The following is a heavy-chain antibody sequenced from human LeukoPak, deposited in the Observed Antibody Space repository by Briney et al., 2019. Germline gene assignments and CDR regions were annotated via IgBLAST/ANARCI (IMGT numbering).Heavy chain of an antibody. CDR3: VRESCSGGSCTYDPFDI. Sequence: GESLRLSCVASGFSFSSYSIHWVRRVPGKGLEWVAVMSVNGVNKYYADSVRGRFTVSRDISKNTQFLQMNSLRFEDTAVYFCVRESCSGGSCTYDPFDIWGHGTMVTVST. V-gene: IGHV3-30-3*01. CDR2: MSVNGVNK. CDR1: GFSFSSYS. D-gene: IGHD2-15*01. J-gene: IGHJ3*02.